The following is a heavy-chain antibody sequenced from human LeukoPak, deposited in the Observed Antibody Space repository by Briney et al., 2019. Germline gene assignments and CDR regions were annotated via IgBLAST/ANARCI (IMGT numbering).Heavy chain of an antibody. Sequence: SETLSLTCTVSGGSISSYYWSWIRQPPEKGLEWIGYIYYSGSTNYNPSLKSRVTISVDTSKNQFSLKLSSVTAADTAVYYCARAGSSWPEDYWGQGTLVTVSS. CDR2: IYYSGST. J-gene: IGHJ4*02. V-gene: IGHV4-59*01. D-gene: IGHD6-13*01. CDR1: GGSISSYY. CDR3: ARAGSSWPEDY.